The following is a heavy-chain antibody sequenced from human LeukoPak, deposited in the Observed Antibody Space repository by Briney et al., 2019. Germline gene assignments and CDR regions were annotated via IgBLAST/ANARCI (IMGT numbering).Heavy chain of an antibody. CDR3: ASQTPRRLPIAVADYFDY. J-gene: IGHJ4*02. CDR2: VCTSGSYI. Sequence: PGGSLRLACAVSGFTFGSYSMNWVRQAPGKGLEWVSFVCTSGSYIYYADSVKGRFTISRDNAKNSLYLQMNSLRAEDTAVYYCASQTPRRLPIAVADYFDYWGQGTLVTVSS. V-gene: IGHV3-21*01. CDR1: GFTFGSYS. D-gene: IGHD6-19*01.